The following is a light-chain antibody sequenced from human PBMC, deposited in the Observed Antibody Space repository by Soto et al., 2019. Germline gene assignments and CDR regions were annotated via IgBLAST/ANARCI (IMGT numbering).Light chain of an antibody. J-gene: IGLJ1*01. CDR3: AAWDGSLNGRV. CDR1: NSNIGSNT. Sequence: QSVLTQPPSASGTPGQRVTISCSGSNSNIGSNTVNWYQQLPGTAPKLLIYYDNLRPSGVPDRISGSKSGTSASLAISGLQPDDEADYYCAAWDGSLNGRVFGTGTKVTVL. V-gene: IGLV1-44*01. CDR2: YDN.